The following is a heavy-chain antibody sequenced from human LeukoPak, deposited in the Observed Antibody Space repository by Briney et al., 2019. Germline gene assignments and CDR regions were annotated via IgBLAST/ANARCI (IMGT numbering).Heavy chain of an antibody. CDR3: ARVLRDSDAFDI. V-gene: IGHV4-30-2*01. Sequence: PSETLSLTCAVSGGSISSGGYSWSRIRQPPGKGLEWIGYIYHSGSTYYNPSLKSRVTISVDRSKNQFSLKLSSVTAADTAVYYCARVLRDSDAFDIWGQGTMVTVSS. CDR2: IYHSGST. CDR1: GGSISSGGYS. J-gene: IGHJ3*02. D-gene: IGHD3-3*01.